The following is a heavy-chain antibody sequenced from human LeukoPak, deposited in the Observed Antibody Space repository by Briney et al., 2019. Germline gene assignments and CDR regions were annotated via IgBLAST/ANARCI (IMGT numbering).Heavy chain of an antibody. V-gene: IGHV4-4*02. CDR3: VRDDYGDYGVTFDI. CDR1: GGSISSSYW. J-gene: IGHJ3*02. Sequence: PSGTLSLTCAVSGGSISSSYWWSWVRQPPGKGLECIGEIYHSGSTNYNPSLKSRVTISVDKSKNQFSLKLSSVTAADTAVYYCVRDDYGDYGVTFDIWGQGTMVTVSS. D-gene: IGHD4-17*01. CDR2: IYHSGST.